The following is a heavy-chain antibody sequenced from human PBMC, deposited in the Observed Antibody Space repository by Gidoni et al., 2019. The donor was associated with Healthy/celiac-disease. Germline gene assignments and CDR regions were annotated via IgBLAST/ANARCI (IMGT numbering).Heavy chain of an antibody. CDR1: GFSLSPSGVG. CDR3: AHSRLLFTGGPDFDY. V-gene: IGHV2-5*02. J-gene: IGHJ4*02. CDR2: IYWDDDK. Sequence: QITLKESGPTLVKPTQTLTLTCTFSGFSLSPSGVGVGWIRQPPGKALEWLALIYWDDDKRYSPSLKSRLTITKDTSKNQVVLTMTNMDPVDTATYYCAHSRLLFTGGPDFDYWGQGTLVTVSS. D-gene: IGHD2-8*02.